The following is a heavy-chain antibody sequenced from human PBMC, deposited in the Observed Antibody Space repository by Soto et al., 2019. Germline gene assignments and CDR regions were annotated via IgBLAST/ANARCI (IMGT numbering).Heavy chain of an antibody. D-gene: IGHD3-9*01. CDR2: IYHSGST. V-gene: IGHV4-4*02. CDR1: GGSITSSNW. Sequence: PSETLSLTCAVSGGSITSSNWWSWVRQPPGKGLEWIGEIYHSGSTNYNPSLKSRVTISVDKSKNQFSLKLSSVTAADTAVYYCARLGSFYDILTGPRSYSYGIDVWCQGTTVTVSS. J-gene: IGHJ6*02. CDR3: ARLGSFYDILTGPRSYSYGIDV.